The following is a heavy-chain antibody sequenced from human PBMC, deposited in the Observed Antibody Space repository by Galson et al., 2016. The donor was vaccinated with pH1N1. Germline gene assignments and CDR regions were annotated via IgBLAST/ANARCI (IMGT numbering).Heavy chain of an antibody. CDR2: ISSYGGSP. J-gene: IGHJ6*02. CDR3: AKVWGPYSGRFPFNKYYTLDV. Sequence: SLRLSCAVSGFIFSDYHMDWVRQAPGKGLEYVAGISSYGGSPQYANSVKDRFIISRVNTKNTLYLQMNSLREEDTAIYRCAKVWGPYSGRFPFNKYYTLDVWGQGTNVTV. V-gene: IGHV3-64*01. D-gene: IGHD1-26*01. CDR1: GFIFSDYH.